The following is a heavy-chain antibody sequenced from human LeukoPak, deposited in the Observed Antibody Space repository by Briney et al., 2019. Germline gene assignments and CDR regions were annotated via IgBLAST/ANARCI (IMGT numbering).Heavy chain of an antibody. D-gene: IGHD5-18*01. CDR3: ARPEITARFDT. V-gene: IGHV1-18*01. CDR2: ISGYNGNT. Sequence: GASVKVSCKASGYTFTNYDISWVRQAPGQGLEWMGWISGYNGNTNYAQKFQGRVTMTTDTSTSTVYMELRSLRSDDTAVYYCARPEITARFDTWGQGTLVTVSS. CDR1: GYTFTNYD. J-gene: IGHJ5*02.